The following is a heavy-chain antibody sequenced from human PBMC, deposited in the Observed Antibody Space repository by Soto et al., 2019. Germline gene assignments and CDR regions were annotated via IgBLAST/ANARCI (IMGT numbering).Heavy chain of an antibody. CDR1: GGTFSSYA. J-gene: IGHJ6*02. V-gene: IGHV1-69*13. CDR2: IIPIFGTA. D-gene: IGHD3-3*01. Sequence: WASVKVSCKASGGTFSSYAISWVRQAPGQGLEWMGGIIPIFGTANYAQKFQGRVTITADESTSTAYMELSSLRSEDTAVYYCARDIGSSYDFWSCSLGGYYHYGLDFRGQGSTVPVSS. CDR3: ARDIGSSYDFWSCSLGGYYHYGLDF.